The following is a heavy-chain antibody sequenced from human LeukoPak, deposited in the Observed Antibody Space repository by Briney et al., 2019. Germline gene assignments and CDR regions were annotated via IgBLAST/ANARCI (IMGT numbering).Heavy chain of an antibody. D-gene: IGHD6-13*01. Sequence: PGGSLRLSCAASGFXFTNYVISWIRQAPGKGLEWVSYISSSSSYTNYADSVKGRFTISRDNAKNSLYLQMNSLRAEDTAVYYCARDVRSSSWYFTHGGNWFDPWGQGTLVTVSS. J-gene: IGHJ5*02. V-gene: IGHV3-11*05. CDR3: ARDVRSSSWYFTHGGNWFDP. CDR1: GFXFTNYV. CDR2: ISSSSSYT.